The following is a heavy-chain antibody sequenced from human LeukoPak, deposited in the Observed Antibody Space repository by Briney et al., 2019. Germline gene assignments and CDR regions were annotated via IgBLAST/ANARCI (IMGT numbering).Heavy chain of an antibody. CDR3: ARVKAATGTGAFDI. CDR2: IYYSGST. Sequence: SETLSLTCTVSGGSISSYYWSWIRQPPGKGLEWIGYIYYSGSTNNNPSLKSRVTISVDTSKSQFSLKLSSVTAADTAVYYCARVKAATGTGAFDIWGQGTMVTVSS. V-gene: IGHV4-59*01. D-gene: IGHD1-1*01. J-gene: IGHJ3*02. CDR1: GGSISSYY.